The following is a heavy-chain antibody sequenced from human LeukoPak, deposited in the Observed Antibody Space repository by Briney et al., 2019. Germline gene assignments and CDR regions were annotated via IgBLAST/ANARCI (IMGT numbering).Heavy chain of an antibody. V-gene: IGHV3-43D*03. CDR3: AKEDFDD. Sequence: GGSLRLSCTASGFTFDDYAMHWVRQAPGKGLEWVCLVNWDGGSTYYADSVKGRFTISRDNSNNSLYLQMNSLRADDTALYYGAKEDFDDWGQGTMVTVSS. J-gene: IGHJ4*02. CDR1: GFTFDDYA. CDR2: VNWDGGST.